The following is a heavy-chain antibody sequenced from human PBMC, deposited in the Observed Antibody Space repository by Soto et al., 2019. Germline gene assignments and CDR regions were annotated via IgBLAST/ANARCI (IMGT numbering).Heavy chain of an antibody. V-gene: IGHV6-1*01. CDR3: ARDSGYYHRAEAFDI. Sequence: SQTLLLTFAISGVSDSSNSAAWIWISQSQRRGLEWRGRTYYRSKWYNDYAVSVKSRITIHPDTSTNQFSLQLNSVTPEDTAVYYCARDSGYYHRAEAFDIWGQGTRVTVSS. CDR2: TYYRSKWYN. CDR1: GVSDSSNSAA. D-gene: IGHD1-26*01. J-gene: IGHJ3*02.